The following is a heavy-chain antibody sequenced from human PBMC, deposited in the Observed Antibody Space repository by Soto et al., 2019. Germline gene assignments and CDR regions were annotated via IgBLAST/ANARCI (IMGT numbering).Heavy chain of an antibody. CDR1: GFTFSSYA. CDR3: ANSPPDHVVVPAANFDY. J-gene: IGHJ4*02. D-gene: IGHD2-2*01. CDR2: ISGSGGST. Sequence: GGSLRLSCAASGFTFSSYAMSWVRQAPGKGLEWVSAISGSGGSTYYADSGKGRFSISRDNSKNTLDLQMNSLRAEDTAVYYCANSPPDHVVVPAANFDYWGQGTLVTVSS. V-gene: IGHV3-23*01.